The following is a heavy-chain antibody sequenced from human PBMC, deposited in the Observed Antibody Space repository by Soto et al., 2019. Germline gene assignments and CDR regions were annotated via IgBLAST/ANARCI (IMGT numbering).Heavy chain of an antibody. Sequence: EVQLVESGGRLVQPGGSLRLSCAASGFMFSAYWMSWVRQDPGKGLEWVATISGGASDKFYVDSVKGRFTISRDDSKNTLYLQMNSLRDEDTAVFFCVREDWDRFDPWGQGTLVTVSS. CDR1: GFMFSAYW. V-gene: IGHV3-7*01. D-gene: IGHD1-26*01. CDR2: ISGGASDK. J-gene: IGHJ5*02. CDR3: VREDWDRFDP.